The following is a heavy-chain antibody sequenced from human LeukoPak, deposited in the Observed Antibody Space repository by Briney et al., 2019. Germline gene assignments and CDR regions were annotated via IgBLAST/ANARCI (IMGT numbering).Heavy chain of an antibody. J-gene: IGHJ2*01. Sequence: SETLSLTCTVSGGSISSGSYYWSWIRQPAGKGLEWIGRIYTSGSTNYNPSLKSRVTISVDTSKNQFSLKLSSVTAADTAVYYCARADTAMVYYWYFDLWGRGTLVTVSS. V-gene: IGHV4-61*02. CDR2: IYTSGST. CDR3: ARADTAMVYYWYFDL. CDR1: GGSISSGSYY. D-gene: IGHD5-18*01.